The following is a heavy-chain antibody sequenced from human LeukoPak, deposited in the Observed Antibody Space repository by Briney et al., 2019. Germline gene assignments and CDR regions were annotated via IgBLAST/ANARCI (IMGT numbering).Heavy chain of an antibody. Sequence: GGFLRLSCAASGFTFDDYGMSWVRQAPGRGLEWVSGINWNGVSTGYVDSVKGRFTISRDNAKNSLYLQMNSLRAEDTALYYCARALSNYVDYYYYYYMDVWGTGTTVTVSS. V-gene: IGHV3-20*04. J-gene: IGHJ6*03. D-gene: IGHD4-11*01. CDR1: GFTFDDYG. CDR2: INWNGVST. CDR3: ARALSNYVDYYYYYYMDV.